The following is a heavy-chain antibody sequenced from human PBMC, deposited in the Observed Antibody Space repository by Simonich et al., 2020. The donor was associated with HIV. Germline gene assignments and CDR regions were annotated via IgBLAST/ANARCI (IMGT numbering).Heavy chain of an antibody. CDR1: GFTFSSYG. Sequence: QVQLVESGGGVVQPGRSLRLSCAASGFTFSSYGMHWVRQAPGKGLEWGAVMWYDGRNKYYADSVKGRFTISRDNSKNTLYLQMNSLRAEDTAVYYCARDYCDYHTGPFDYWGQGTLVTVSS. D-gene: IGHD4-17*01. CDR3: ARDYCDYHTGPFDY. V-gene: IGHV3-33*01. J-gene: IGHJ4*02. CDR2: MWYDGRNK.